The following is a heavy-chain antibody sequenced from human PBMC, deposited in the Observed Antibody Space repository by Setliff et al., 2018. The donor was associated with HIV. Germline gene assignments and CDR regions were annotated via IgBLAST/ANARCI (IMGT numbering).Heavy chain of an antibody. J-gene: IGHJ4*02. CDR2: LSEGGYDT. Sequence: PAGSLRPSCAASGLTVSSNYMSWVRPAPGKGLEWVSSLSEGGYDTYYADSVKGRFTISRDDSKATLYLQMNNLRAEDTAVDYCAKDRVYVKGYFDYWGQGAQVTVSS. CDR1: GLTVSSNY. V-gene: IGHV3-23*01. D-gene: IGHD3-22*01. CDR3: AKDRVYVKGYFDY.